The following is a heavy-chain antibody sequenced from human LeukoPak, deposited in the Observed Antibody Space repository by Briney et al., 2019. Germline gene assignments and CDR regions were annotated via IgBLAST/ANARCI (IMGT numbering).Heavy chain of an antibody. CDR3: AKGSDFWSGSI. D-gene: IGHD3-3*01. CDR2: ISWNSGSI. V-gene: IGHV3-9*01. CDR1: GFTFDDYA. Sequence: GGSLRLSCAASGFTFDDYAMHWVRRAPGKGLEWVSGISWNSGSIGYADSVKGRFTISRDNAKNSLYLQMNSLRAEDTALYYCAKGSDFWSGSIWGQGTMVTVSS. J-gene: IGHJ3*02.